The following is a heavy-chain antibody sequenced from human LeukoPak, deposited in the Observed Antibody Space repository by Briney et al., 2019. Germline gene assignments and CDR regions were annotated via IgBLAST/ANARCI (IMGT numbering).Heavy chain of an antibody. Sequence: PGGSLRLSCAASGFTFTDYSMSWVRQAPGKAPEWVSLVYSAGATHYADSVQGRFIISRDNSKNTLYLQMNNLRVEDTAVYHCVRDRAEGRAWVEFDPWGQGTVVTVSS. CDR1: GFTFTDYS. CDR3: VRDRAEGRAWVEFDP. V-gene: IGHV3-66*02. J-gene: IGHJ5*02. CDR2: VYSAGAT.